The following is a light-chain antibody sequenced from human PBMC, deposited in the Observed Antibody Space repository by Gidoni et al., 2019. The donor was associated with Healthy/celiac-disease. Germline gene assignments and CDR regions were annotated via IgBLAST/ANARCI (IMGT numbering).Light chain of an antibody. V-gene: IGKV3-11*01. CDR3: QQRSNWYT. CDR2: DAS. Sequence: EIVLTQSPATLSLSPGERATLSCRASQSVSSYLAWYQQKPGQAPSLLIYDASNRATGIPARFSGSGSGTDFTLTISSLAPEDFAVYYFQQRSNWYTFGQGTKLEIQ. CDR1: QSVSSY. J-gene: IGKJ2*01.